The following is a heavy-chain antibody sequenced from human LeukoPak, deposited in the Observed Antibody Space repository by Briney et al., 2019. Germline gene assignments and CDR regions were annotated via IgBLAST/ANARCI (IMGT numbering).Heavy chain of an antibody. D-gene: IGHD5-18*01. J-gene: IGHJ4*02. CDR2: IYYSGST. Sequence: SETLSLTCTVSGGSISSYYWSWIRQPPGKGLEWIGYIYYSGSTNYNPSLKSRVTISVDTSKNQFSLKLSSVTAADTAVYYCARDRGYSYGHFDYWGQGTLVTVSS. CDR3: ARDRGYSYGHFDY. CDR1: GGSISSYY. V-gene: IGHV4-59*01.